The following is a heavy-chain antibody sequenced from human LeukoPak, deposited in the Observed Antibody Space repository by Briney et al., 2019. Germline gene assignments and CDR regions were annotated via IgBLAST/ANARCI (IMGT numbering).Heavy chain of an antibody. D-gene: IGHD3-10*01. V-gene: IGHV1-18*01. J-gene: IGHJ4*02. CDR2: ISAYNGHT. Sequence: ASVKVSCKASGYTFTNYGISWVRQAPGQGLEWMGWISAYNGHTKYAQKVQGRVTMTRDTSTSTAYMELRSLRSDDTAVYYCARGQLLLWFGELFYYWGQGTLVTVSS. CDR1: GYTFTNYG. CDR3: ARGQLLLWFGELFYY.